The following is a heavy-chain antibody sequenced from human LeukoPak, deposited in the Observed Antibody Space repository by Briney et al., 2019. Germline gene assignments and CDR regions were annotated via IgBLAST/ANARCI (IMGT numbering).Heavy chain of an antibody. Sequence: ASVKVSCKASGYTFNAYYMHWVRQAPGQGLEWMGWINPDSGGTNYAQKFQGRVTLTRDTSTSTTHMELSRLRTDDTAVYFCAKDRRTISDYSYFYYMDVWGKGTTVTVSS. D-gene: IGHD1-14*01. CDR3: AKDRRTISDYSYFYYMDV. CDR1: GYTFNAYY. J-gene: IGHJ6*03. V-gene: IGHV1-2*02. CDR2: INPDSGGT.